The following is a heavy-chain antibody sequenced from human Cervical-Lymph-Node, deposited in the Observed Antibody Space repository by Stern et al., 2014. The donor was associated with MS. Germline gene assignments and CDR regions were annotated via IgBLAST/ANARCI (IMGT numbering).Heavy chain of an antibody. J-gene: IGHJ5*02. CDR2: VIPTLGTV. Sequence: QLVQSGAEVKKPGSSVNVSCKASGGTFSSYAISWVRQGPGQGLEWMGGVIPTLGTVNYAPKFQGRVTFIADKSSDTAYMELNSLRSNDTAVYYCVERDAWFDPWGPGTLVIVSS. V-gene: IGHV1-69*06. CDR3: VERDAWFDP. D-gene: IGHD1-1*01. CDR1: GGTFSSYA.